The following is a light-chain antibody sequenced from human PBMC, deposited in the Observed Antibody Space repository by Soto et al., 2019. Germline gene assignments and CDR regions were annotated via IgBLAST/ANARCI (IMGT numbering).Light chain of an antibody. CDR3: QQYGSSPFT. CDR2: GAS. CDR1: QSVSSSY. J-gene: IGKJ3*01. Sequence: ESVLTQSPGTLSMSPGERATLSCRASQSVSSSYSAWHQQKPGQAPRLLIYGASSRATGIPDRFSGSGSGTDFTLTISRLEPEDFAVYYCQQYGSSPFTFGPGTKVDIK. V-gene: IGKV3-20*01.